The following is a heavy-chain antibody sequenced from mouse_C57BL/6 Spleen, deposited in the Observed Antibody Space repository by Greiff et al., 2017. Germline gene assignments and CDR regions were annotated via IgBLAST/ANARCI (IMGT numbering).Heavy chain of an antibody. V-gene: IGHV1-42*01. CDR3: ARSMGSDYSNPGAFGY. J-gene: IGHJ2*01. D-gene: IGHD2-5*01. Sequence: EVQLQQSGPELVKPGASVKISCKASGYSFTGYYMNWVKQSPEKSLEWIGEINPSTGGTTYNQKFKAKATLTVAKSSSTAYMQHKSLTSEDSAVYYCARSMGSDYSNPGAFGYWGQGTTLTVSS. CDR2: INPSTGGT. CDR1: GYSFTGYY.